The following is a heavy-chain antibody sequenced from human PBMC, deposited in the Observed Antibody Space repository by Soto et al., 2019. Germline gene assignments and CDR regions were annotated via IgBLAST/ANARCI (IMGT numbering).Heavy chain of an antibody. CDR3: ARDASGYDLGAFDP. CDR1: GGSISSYY. D-gene: IGHD5-12*01. V-gene: IGHV4-59*01. Sequence: SETLSLTCIVSGGSISSYYWSWIRQPPGKGLEWIGYIYYSGSTSYNPSLKSRVTISVDTSENQFSLKLSSVTAADTAVYFCARDASGYDLGAFDPWGQGTLVTVSS. CDR2: IYYSGST. J-gene: IGHJ5*02.